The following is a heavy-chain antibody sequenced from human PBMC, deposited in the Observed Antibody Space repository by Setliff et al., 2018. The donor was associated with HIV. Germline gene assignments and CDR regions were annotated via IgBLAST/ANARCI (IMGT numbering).Heavy chain of an antibody. CDR1: GGSFSDYY. Sequence: EPLSLTCAVYGGSFSDYYWTWIRQTPRKRLERIGELNDSGSTNYNPSLRSRVTMSVDTSKNQFSLRLTSVTAADTAIYYCARGTKLVRGRWFDPWGQGTLVTV. CDR2: LNDSGST. V-gene: IGHV4-34*01. J-gene: IGHJ5*02. CDR3: ARGTKLVRGRWFDP. D-gene: IGHD6-6*01.